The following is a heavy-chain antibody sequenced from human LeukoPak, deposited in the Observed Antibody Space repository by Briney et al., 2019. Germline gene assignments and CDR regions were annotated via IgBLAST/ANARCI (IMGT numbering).Heavy chain of an antibody. Sequence: ASVRVSCKASGYTFTGYHVHWVRQAPGQGREWMGWINPNSGGTNYAQKFQGRVTMTGDTSISTAYMELSRLSSDDTAVYLCAGRPDTSTVAIFDYWGQGTLVTISS. J-gene: IGHJ4*02. D-gene: IGHD5-18*01. CDR1: GYTFTGYH. CDR3: AGRPDTSTVAIFDY. V-gene: IGHV1-2*02. CDR2: INPNSGGT.